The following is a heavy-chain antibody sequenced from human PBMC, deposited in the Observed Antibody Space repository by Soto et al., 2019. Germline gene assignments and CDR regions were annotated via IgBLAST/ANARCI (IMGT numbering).Heavy chain of an antibody. D-gene: IGHD2-21*01. CDR3: ARGIDLKYGLDV. J-gene: IGHJ6*02. CDR1: EFTFNNYW. V-gene: IGHV3-74*01. CDR2: INTDGRTT. Sequence: EVQLVESGGGFVQPGGSLRLSCAASEFTFNNYWMHWVRQDPGKGLEWVSRINTDGRTTNYADSVMGRFTISRDNADNTVYLHMNSRRVEDTAVYYCARGIDLKYGLDVWGQGATVTVSS.